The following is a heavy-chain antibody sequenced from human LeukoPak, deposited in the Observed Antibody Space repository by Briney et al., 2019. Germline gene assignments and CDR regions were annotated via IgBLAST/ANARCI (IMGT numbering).Heavy chain of an antibody. V-gene: IGHV3-23*01. Sequence: GGSLRLSCAASGFTFSSYAMSWVRQAPGKGLEWVSAISGSGGSTYYADSVKGRFTISRDNSENTLYLQMNSLRAEDTAVYYCAKASVYGDYEYWGQGTLVTVSS. CDR2: ISGSGGST. D-gene: IGHD4-17*01. CDR1: GFTFSSYA. J-gene: IGHJ4*02. CDR3: AKASVYGDYEY.